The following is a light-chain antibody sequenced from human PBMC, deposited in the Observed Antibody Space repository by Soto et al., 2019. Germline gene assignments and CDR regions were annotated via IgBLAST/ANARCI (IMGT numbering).Light chain of an antibody. Sequence: QSALTQPASVSGSPGQSITISCTGTSSDVGGYNYVSWYQQHPGKAPKLMIYDVSNRPSGVSNRFSGSKSGNTASLIISGLQAEDEADYYCSSYTSSSLVVFGGGTQLTVL. CDR1: SSDVGGYNY. CDR3: SSYTSSSLVV. CDR2: DVS. J-gene: IGLJ2*01. V-gene: IGLV2-14*01.